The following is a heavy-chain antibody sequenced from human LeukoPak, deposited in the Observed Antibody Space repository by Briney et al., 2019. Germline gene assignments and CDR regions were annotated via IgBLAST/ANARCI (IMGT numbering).Heavy chain of an antibody. Sequence: GGSLRLSCAASGFTLSSYWMHWVRQAPGKGLVWVSRINSDGSSTSYADSVKGRFTISRDNAKNTLYLQMNSLRAEDTAVYYCARGSLAAASAAFDIWGQGTMVTVSS. CDR2: INSDGSST. CDR3: ARGSLAAASAAFDI. CDR1: GFTLSSYW. J-gene: IGHJ3*02. D-gene: IGHD6-13*01. V-gene: IGHV3-74*01.